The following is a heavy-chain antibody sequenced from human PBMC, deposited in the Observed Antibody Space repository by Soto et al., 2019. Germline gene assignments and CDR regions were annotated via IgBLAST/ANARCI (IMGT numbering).Heavy chain of an antibody. Sequence: GGSLRLSCAASGFTFSSYAMSWVRQAPGKGLEWVSAISGSGGSTYYADSVKGRFTISRDNSKNTLYLQMNSLRAEDTAVYYCAKRNSAGTDYYYYGMDVWGQGTTVTVSS. CDR2: ISGSGGST. V-gene: IGHV3-23*01. CDR3: AKRNSAGTDYYYYGMDV. D-gene: IGHD6-19*01. CDR1: GFTFSSYA. J-gene: IGHJ6*02.